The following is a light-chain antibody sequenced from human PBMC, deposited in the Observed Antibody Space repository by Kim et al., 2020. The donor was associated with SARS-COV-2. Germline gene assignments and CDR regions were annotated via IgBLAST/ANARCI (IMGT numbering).Light chain of an antibody. CDR1: QSISDW. CDR2: HAS. V-gene: IGKV1-5*01. Sequence: STMSASVGDRGTITCRASQSISDWLAWYQQKPGKAPKLLIYHASTLQGGVPSRFSGSGSGTEFTLTINGLQPDDFGTYYCHHLGTFGLGTKVDIK. CDR3: HHLGT. J-gene: IGKJ1*01.